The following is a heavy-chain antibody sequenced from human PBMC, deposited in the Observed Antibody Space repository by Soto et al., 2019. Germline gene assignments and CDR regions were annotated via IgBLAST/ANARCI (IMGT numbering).Heavy chain of an antibody. Sequence: QVQLVESGGGVVQPGRSLRLSCAASGFTFSSYGMHWVRQAPGKGLEWVAVIWYDGSNKYYADSVKGRFTISRDNSKNTLYLQINSLRAEDTAVYYCARDYGDYSFDYWGQGTLVTVSS. CDR1: GFTFSSYG. D-gene: IGHD4-17*01. V-gene: IGHV3-33*01. CDR3: ARDYGDYSFDY. J-gene: IGHJ4*02. CDR2: IWYDGSNK.